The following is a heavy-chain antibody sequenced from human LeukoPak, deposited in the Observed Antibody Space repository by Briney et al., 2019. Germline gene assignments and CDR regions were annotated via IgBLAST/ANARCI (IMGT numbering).Heavy chain of an antibody. D-gene: IGHD3-16*02. CDR2: INPNSGGT. V-gene: IGHV1-2*02. CDR1: GYSFTSYW. J-gene: IGHJ5*02. CDR3: ARASLLNWFDP. Sequence: GESLKISCKGSGYSFTSYWIGWVRQAPGQGLEWMGWINPNSGGTNYAQKFQGRVTMTRDTSISTAYMELSRLRSDDTAVYYCARASLLNWFDPWGQGTLVTVSS.